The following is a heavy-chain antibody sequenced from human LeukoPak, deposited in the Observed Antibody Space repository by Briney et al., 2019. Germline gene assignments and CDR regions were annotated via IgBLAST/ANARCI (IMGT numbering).Heavy chain of an antibody. CDR1: GGSISSSSYY. V-gene: IGHV4-39*01. Sequence: PSETLSLTCTVSGGSISSSSYYWGWIRQPPGKGLGWIGSIYYSGSTYYNPSLKSRVTISVDTSKNQFSLKLSSVTAADTAVYYCAIGPYDHPDYWGQGTLVTVSS. J-gene: IGHJ4*02. CDR2: IYYSGST. CDR3: AIGPYDHPDY. D-gene: IGHD3-16*01.